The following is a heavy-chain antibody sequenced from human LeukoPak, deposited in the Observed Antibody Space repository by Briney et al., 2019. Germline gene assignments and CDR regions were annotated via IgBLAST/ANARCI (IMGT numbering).Heavy chain of an antibody. CDR2: ISSSSYI. CDR3: ARGSSSGYFDY. J-gene: IGHJ4*02. D-gene: IGHD3-22*01. CDR1: GVTFSSYS. V-gene: IGHV3-21*01. Sequence: PGGSLRLSCAASGVTFSSYSMNWVRQAPGRGLEWVSSISSSSYIYYADSVKGRFTISRDNAKNSLYLQMNSLRAEDTAVYYCARGSSSGYFDYWGQRTLVTVSS.